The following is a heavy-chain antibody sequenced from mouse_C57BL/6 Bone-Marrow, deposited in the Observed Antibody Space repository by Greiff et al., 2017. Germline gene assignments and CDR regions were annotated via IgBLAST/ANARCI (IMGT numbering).Heavy chain of an antibody. CDR1: GFTFSSYG. V-gene: IGHV5-6*01. D-gene: IGHD4-1*01. J-gene: IGHJ1*03. CDR2: ISSGGSYT. CDR3: ASRTGTWYVDV. Sequence: VQLKESGGDLVKPGGSLKLSCAASGFTFSSYGMSWVRQTPDKRLEWVATISSGGSYTYYPDSVKGRFTISRDNAKNTLYLQMSSLKSEDTAMYYCASRTGTWYVDVWGTGTTVTVSS.